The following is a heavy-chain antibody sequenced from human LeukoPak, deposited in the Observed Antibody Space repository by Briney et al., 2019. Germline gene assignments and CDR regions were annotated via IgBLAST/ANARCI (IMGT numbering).Heavy chain of an antibody. V-gene: IGHV5-51*01. CDR2: IYPGDSDT. CDR3: ARHLGRIYDFWADDAFDI. CDR1: GYSFTSYW. Sequence: GESLKTSCKGPGYSFTSYWIGWVRQMPGKGLEWMGIIYPGDSDTRYSPSFQGQVTISADKSISTAYLQWSSLKASDTAMYYCARHLGRIYDFWADDAFDIWGQGTMVTVSS. J-gene: IGHJ3*02. D-gene: IGHD3-3*01.